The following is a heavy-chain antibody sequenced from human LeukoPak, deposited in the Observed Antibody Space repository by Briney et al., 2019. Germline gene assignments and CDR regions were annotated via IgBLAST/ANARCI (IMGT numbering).Heavy chain of an antibody. V-gene: IGHV4-59*01. CDR2: ISHIGST. CDR1: GGSFSGYY. J-gene: IGHJ3*01. D-gene: IGHD2/OR15-2a*01. Sequence: SETLSLTCAVSGGSFSGYYWSWIRQPPGKGLEWLGYISHIGSTHYNPSLKSRVTLSVDTSNNQVYLILSSVTAADTAVYYCARDRISIKAPDFWGQGIMVTVSS. CDR3: ARDRISIKAPDF.